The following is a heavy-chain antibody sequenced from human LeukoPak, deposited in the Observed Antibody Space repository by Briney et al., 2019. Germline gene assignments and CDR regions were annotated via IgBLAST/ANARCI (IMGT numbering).Heavy chain of an antibody. CDR1: GFTFSTYA. Sequence: GGSLRLSCEASGFTFSTYAMSWVRQAPEKGLEWVSTISGRDDSPYYTDSVKGRFTVSRDNSKNTLYLHMNSLRGEDTAVYFCAKPLVAVAGGDYDYWGQGTLVIVSS. V-gene: IGHV3-23*01. D-gene: IGHD6-19*01. CDR3: AKPLVAVAGGDYDY. J-gene: IGHJ4*02. CDR2: ISGRDDSP.